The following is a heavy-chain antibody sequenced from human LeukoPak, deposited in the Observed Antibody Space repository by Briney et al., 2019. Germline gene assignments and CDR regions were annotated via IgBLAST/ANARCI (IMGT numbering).Heavy chain of an antibody. D-gene: IGHD5-18*01. V-gene: IGHV4-31*03. J-gene: IGHJ4*02. Sequence: SETLSLTCTVSGGSISSGGYYWSWIRQHPGKGLEWIGYIYYSGSTYCNPSLKSRVTISVDTSKNQFSLKLSSVTAADTAVYYCARAAKRRECCGFIPPNDYWGQGTLVTVSS. CDR3: ARAAKRRECCGFIPPNDY. CDR1: GGSISSGGYY. CDR2: IYYSGST.